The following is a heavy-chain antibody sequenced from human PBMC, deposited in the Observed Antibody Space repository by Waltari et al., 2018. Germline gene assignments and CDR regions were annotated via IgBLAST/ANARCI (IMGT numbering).Heavy chain of an antibody. CDR1: GYTFTGNY. CDR3: ASGSKKAYCLDN. J-gene: IGHJ4*02. V-gene: IGHV1-2*02. D-gene: IGHD4-4*01. Sequence: QVQLVQSGAEVKKPGASVKVSCKASGYTFTGNYIHWVRQVPGQGLEWMGWINPNKGDTNFARKYRGRFTMTRDTSINTVYMELSRLKSDDTAVYFCASGSKKAYCLDNWGQGTPVTVSS. CDR2: INPNKGDT.